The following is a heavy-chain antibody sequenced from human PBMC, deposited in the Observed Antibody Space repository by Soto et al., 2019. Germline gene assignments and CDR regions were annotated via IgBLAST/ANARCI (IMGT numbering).Heavy chain of an antibody. V-gene: IGHV4-59*12. CDR3: ARGGYYRYFDY. Sequence: SETLSLTCTVSGGSISSYYWSWIRQPPGKGLEWIGYIYYSESTNYNPSLKSRVTISVDTSKNQFSLKLSSVTAADTAVYYCARGGYYRYFDYWGQGTLVTVSS. CDR2: IYYSEST. CDR1: GGSISSYY. D-gene: IGHD3-3*01. J-gene: IGHJ4*02.